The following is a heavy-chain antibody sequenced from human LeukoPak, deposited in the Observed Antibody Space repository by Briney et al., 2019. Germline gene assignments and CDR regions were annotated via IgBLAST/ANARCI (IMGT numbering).Heavy chain of an antibody. CDR1: GYTFTSYG. V-gene: IGHV1-18*01. Sequence: ASVKVSCKASGYTFTSYGISWVRQAPGQGLEWMGWISAYNGNTNYAQKLQGRVTMTTDTSTSTAYMELRSLRSDDTAVYYCARDTARTTVNAFDIWGQGTTVTVSS. J-gene: IGHJ3*02. CDR2: ISAYNGNT. D-gene: IGHD4-17*01. CDR3: ARDTARTTVNAFDI.